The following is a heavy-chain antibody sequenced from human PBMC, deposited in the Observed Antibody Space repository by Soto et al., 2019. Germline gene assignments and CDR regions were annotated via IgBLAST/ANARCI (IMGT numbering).Heavy chain of an antibody. CDR1: GFTFSSYA. J-gene: IGHJ6*02. CDR2: ISSSGGST. Sequence: VPSGGSLRLSCAASGFTFSSYAMSWVRQAPGKGLEWVSGISSSGGSTYYADSVKGRFTISRDNSKNTLFLRMNRPRVEDTAVYYCMRPAPRGCHYFYFGMDVRGQGTTVTVSS. V-gene: IGHV3-23*01. CDR3: MRPAPRGCHYFYFGMDV. D-gene: IGHD2-15*01.